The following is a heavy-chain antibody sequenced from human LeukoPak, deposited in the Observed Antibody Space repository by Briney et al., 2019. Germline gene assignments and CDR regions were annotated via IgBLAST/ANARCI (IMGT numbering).Heavy chain of an antibody. J-gene: IGHJ4*02. Sequence: GRSLRLSCAASGFTFSSYGMHWVRQAPGKGLEWVAVIWYGGSNKYYADSVKGRFTISRDNSKNTLYLQMNSLRAEDTAVYYCARWGSTPQQLVPIPDYWGQGTLVTVSS. CDR2: IWYGGSNK. CDR3: ARWGSTPQQLVPIPDY. CDR1: GFTFSSYG. V-gene: IGHV3-33*01. D-gene: IGHD6-13*01.